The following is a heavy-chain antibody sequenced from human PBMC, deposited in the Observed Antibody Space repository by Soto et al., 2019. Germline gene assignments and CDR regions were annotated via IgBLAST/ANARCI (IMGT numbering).Heavy chain of an antibody. CDR1: GFTFSSYG. CDR2: ISGSGGST. Sequence: VQLVESGGGVVQPGRSLRLSCAASGFTFSSYGMHWVRQAPGKGLEWVSAISGSGGSTYYADSVKGRFTISRNNSKNTLYLQMNSLRAEDTAVYYCAKDGPLSPFDYWGQGTLVTVSS. V-gene: IGHV3-23*04. CDR3: AKDGPLSPFDY. J-gene: IGHJ4*02.